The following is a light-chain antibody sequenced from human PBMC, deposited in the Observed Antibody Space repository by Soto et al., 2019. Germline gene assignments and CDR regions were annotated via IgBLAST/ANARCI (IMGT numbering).Light chain of an antibody. J-gene: IGKJ4*01. Sequence: EIVLTQFPATLSLSPGDGATLSCRASQSVSSYLAWYQQKRGQASRLLIYDSSNRATGIPARFSGSGSGTDFSLIISSLEPEDFAGYYCQQRSVWPLTFGGGTRVEIK. CDR3: QQRSVWPLT. CDR2: DSS. V-gene: IGKV3-11*01. CDR1: QSVSSY.